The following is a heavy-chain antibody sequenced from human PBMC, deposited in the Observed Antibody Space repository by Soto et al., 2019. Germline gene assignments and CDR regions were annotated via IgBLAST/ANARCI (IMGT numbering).Heavy chain of an antibody. CDR1: GGSFSGYY. CDR3: ERVGGDSSGYYRLDY. V-gene: IGHV4-34*01. D-gene: IGHD3-22*01. Sequence: PSETLSLTCAVYGGSFSGYYWSWIRQPPGKGLEWIGEINHSGSTNYNPSLKSRVTISVDTSKNQFSLKLSSVTAADTAVYYCERVGGDSSGYYRLDYWGQGTLVTVSS. J-gene: IGHJ4*02. CDR2: INHSGST.